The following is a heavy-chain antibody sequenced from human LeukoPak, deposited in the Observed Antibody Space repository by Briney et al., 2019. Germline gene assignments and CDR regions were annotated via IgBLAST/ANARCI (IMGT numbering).Heavy chain of an antibody. Sequence: ASVKVSCKASGYTFTGYYMHWVRQAPGQGLEWMGWISAYNGNTNYAQKLQGRVTMTTDTSTSTAYMELRSLRSDDTAVYYCARASGWYQDNWFDPWGQGTLVTVSS. D-gene: IGHD6-19*01. CDR3: ARASGWYQDNWFDP. CDR2: ISAYNGNT. J-gene: IGHJ5*02. V-gene: IGHV1-18*04. CDR1: GYTFTGYY.